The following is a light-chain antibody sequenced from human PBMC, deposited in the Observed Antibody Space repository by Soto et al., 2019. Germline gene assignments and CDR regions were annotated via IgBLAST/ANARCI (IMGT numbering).Light chain of an antibody. J-gene: IGLJ7*01. CDR3: QSYDSSLSGAV. CDR1: NSNIGAGYD. CDR2: HNN. Sequence: QSVLTQPPSVSGAPGQTFTISCSGSNSNIGAGYDVHWYQHLPETAPKLLIYHNNNRPSGVPDRFSGSKSGTSASLAITGLQAEDEAHYYCQSYDSSLSGAVFGGGTQLTVL. V-gene: IGLV1-40*01.